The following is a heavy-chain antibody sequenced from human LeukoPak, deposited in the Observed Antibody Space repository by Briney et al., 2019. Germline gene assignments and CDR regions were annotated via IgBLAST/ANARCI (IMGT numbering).Heavy chain of an antibody. V-gene: IGHV1-18*01. Sequence: ASVKVSCKASGYTFTSYGISWVRQAPGQGLEWMGWISAYNGNTNYAQKLQGRVTMTEDTSTDTAYMELSSLRSEDTAVYYCATATKYDSSGYYAKDAFDIWGQGTMVTVSS. CDR3: ATATKYDSSGYYAKDAFDI. J-gene: IGHJ3*02. CDR2: ISAYNGNT. CDR1: GYTFTSYG. D-gene: IGHD3-22*01.